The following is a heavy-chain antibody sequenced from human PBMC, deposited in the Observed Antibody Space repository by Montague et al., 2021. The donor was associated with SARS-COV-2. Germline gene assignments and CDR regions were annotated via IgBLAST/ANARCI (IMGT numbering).Heavy chain of an antibody. D-gene: IGHD2-2*01. CDR2: ISHSGST. CDR3: VRVPYRLLFVPRYYGMDV. V-gene: IGHV4-34*01. CDR1: GGSLSGYY. Sequence: SETLSLTCAVYGGSLSGYYWSWIRQPPGEGLEWIAEISHSGSTSYNPSLKSRVTIPVDTSKNQFSLKLSSATAADTAVYYCVRVPYRLLFVPRYYGMDVRGQGTTVTVSS. J-gene: IGHJ6*02.